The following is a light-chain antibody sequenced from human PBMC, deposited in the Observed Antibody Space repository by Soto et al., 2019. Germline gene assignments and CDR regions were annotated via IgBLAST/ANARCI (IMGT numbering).Light chain of an antibody. CDR1: QRIRRLY. J-gene: IGKJ1*01. CDR2: DGS. CDR3: KKRSNWPRT. V-gene: IGKV3-11*01. Sequence: EIVLLQSHGTMSLSPGVGAPLSGRDSQRIRRLYLSWYQQNPGQPNRLLIYDGSNRATGIPARFSGRGSGTDFTLTISSLEPEDFAVYYCKKRSNWPRTVGKGTKVAI.